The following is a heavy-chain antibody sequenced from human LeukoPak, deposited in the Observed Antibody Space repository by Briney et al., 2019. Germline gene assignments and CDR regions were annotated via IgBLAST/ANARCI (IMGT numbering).Heavy chain of an antibody. CDR2: IYYSGST. D-gene: IGHD6-13*01. CDR3: ARDVGSSWYDY. Sequence: SETLSLTCTVSGGSISSYYWSWIRQPPGKGLEWIGYIYYSGSTNYNPSLKSRVTISVDTSKNQFSLKLSSVTAADTAVYYCARDVGSSWYDYRGQGTLVTVSS. J-gene: IGHJ4*02. CDR1: GGSISSYY. V-gene: IGHV4-59*01.